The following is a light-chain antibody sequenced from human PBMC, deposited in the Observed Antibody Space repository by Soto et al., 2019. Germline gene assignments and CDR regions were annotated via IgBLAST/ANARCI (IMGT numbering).Light chain of an antibody. J-gene: IGKJ1*01. CDR3: QQRSNWPT. CDR2: DAS. CDR1: QSVSSY. V-gene: IGKV3-11*01. Sequence: EILFTQSPATLSLSPGERATLACRASQSVSSYLAWYQQKPGQAPRLLIYDASNRATGIPARFSGSGSGTDFTLPISSLEPEDFAVYYCQQRSNWPTFGQGTKVDIK.